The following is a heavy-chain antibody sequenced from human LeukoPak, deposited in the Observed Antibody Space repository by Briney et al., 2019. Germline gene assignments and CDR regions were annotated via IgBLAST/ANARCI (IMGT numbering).Heavy chain of an antibody. J-gene: IGHJ4*02. D-gene: IGHD3-22*01. CDR1: GFTFSNYE. CDR2: ISYDGSNK. V-gene: IGHV3-30*18. CDR3: AKELKPMIVVADLFDY. Sequence: GGSLRLSCSVSGFTFSNYEMNWVRQAPGKGLDWVALISYDGSNKYYTDSVKGRFTISRDNSKNTLYLQMNSLRPEDTAVYYCAKELKPMIVVADLFDYWGQGTLVTVSS.